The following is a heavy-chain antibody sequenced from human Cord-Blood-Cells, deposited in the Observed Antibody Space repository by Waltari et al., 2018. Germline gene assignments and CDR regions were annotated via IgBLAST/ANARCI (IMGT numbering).Heavy chain of an antibody. J-gene: IGHJ4*02. D-gene: IGHD6-19*01. CDR2: IYSGGST. Sequence: EVQLVESGGGLIQPGGSLRLSCAASGFTVSSNSRTWVRQAPGKGLEWVSVIYSGGSTYYADSVKGRFTISRDNSKNTLYLQMNSLRAEDTAVYYCARGRYSSGFDYWGQGTLVTVSS. CDR1: GFTVSSNS. V-gene: IGHV3-53*01. CDR3: ARGRYSSGFDY.